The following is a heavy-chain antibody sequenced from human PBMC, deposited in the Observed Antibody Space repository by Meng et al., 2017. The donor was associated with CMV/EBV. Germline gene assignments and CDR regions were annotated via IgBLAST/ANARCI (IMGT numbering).Heavy chain of an antibody. Sequence: VKVSCKASGGTFSNYGVNWVRQAPGQGLEWMGGIIPIFGTANYARKFQGRVTITTDESTTTAYMELSSLRADDTAVYYCAREGVVGTTIYFDYWGQGTLVTVSS. D-gene: IGHD1-1*01. CDR1: GGTFSNYG. J-gene: IGHJ4*02. CDR3: AREGVVGTTIYFDY. CDR2: IIPIFGTA. V-gene: IGHV1-69*05.